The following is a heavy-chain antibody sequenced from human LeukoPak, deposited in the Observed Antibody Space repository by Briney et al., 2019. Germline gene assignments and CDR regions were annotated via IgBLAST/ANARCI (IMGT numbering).Heavy chain of an antibody. Sequence: SETLSLTCAVSGGSITTYYWTWIRQPQGQSLEWIGYIYYTGNTKYNPSLESRVTMSIDTSKNEFSLKIYSVNAADTAVYFCASGSVVTALDQWGQGTLVTVSS. CDR2: IYYTGNT. V-gene: IGHV4-59*01. CDR3: ASGSVVTALDQ. CDR1: GGSITTYY. J-gene: IGHJ4*02. D-gene: IGHD2-21*02.